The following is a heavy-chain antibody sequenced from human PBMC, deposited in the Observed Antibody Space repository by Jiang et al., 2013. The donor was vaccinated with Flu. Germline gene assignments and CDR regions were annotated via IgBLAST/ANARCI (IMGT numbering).Heavy chain of an antibody. D-gene: IGHD1-1*01. V-gene: IGHV4-61*02. CDR2: MYTGGST. CDR1: GASVNSGTYY. CDR3: ARALWGTEAFDI. J-gene: IGHJ3*02. Sequence: GLVKPSQTLSLTCTVSGASVNSGTYYWTWIRQPAGKGLEWIGLMYTGGSTNYNPSLKSRVTISADTSKNQVSLKLNSVTATDTAVYYCARALWGTEAFDIWGQGTMVTVSS.